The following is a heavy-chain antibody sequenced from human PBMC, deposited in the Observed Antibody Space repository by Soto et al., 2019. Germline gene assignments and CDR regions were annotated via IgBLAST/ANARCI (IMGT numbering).Heavy chain of an antibody. V-gene: IGHV3-64*01. D-gene: IGHD6-6*01. CDR3: ARFNGAVSIAARPGYYYYYYMDV. J-gene: IGHJ6*03. Sequence: GESLKISCAASGFTFSSYAMHWVRQAPGKGLEYVSAISSNGGSTYYANSVKGRFTISRDNSKNTLYLQMGSLRAEDMAVYYCARFNGAVSIAARPGYYYYYYMDVWGKGTTVTVSS. CDR2: ISSNGGST. CDR1: GFTFSSYA.